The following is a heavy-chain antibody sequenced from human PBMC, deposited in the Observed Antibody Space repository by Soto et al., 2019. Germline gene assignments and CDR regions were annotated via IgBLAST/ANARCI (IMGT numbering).Heavy chain of an antibody. CDR2: ILYDGSKK. CDR3: VKDGSSGWPYFDDMDV. D-gene: IGHD6-19*01. Sequence: QVQLVESGGGVVQPGRSLRLSCAASGFTFSSYGMHWVCQAPGKGLEWVAVILYDGSKKYYADSVKGRFTISRDNSKNALYLQMSSLRAEDTALYYCVKDGSSGWPYFDDMDVWGRGTTVTVSS. V-gene: IGHV3-30*18. CDR1: GFTFSSYG. J-gene: IGHJ6*02.